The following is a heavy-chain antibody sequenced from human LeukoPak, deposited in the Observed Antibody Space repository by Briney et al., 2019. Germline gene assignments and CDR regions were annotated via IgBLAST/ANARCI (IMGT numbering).Heavy chain of an antibody. CDR3: AKGYCSSTSCFARPHS. Sequence: GGSLRLSCSASGFIFSSYAMHWVRQAPGKGLEYVSAISSNGGSTYYADSVKGRFTISRDNSKNTLYLQMNSLRAEDTAVYYCAKGYCSSTSCFARPHSWGQGTLVTVSS. CDR2: ISSNGGST. CDR1: GFIFSSYA. J-gene: IGHJ4*02. D-gene: IGHD2-2*01. V-gene: IGHV3-64*04.